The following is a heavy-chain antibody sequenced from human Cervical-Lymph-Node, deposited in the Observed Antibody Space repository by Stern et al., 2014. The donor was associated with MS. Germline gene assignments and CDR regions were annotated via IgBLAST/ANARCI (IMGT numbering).Heavy chain of an antibody. Sequence: QVQLVQSGAEVKKPGSSVKVSCKASGGTFSSYTISWVRQAPGQGLEWMGRIIPILGIANYAQKFQGRVTITADKSTSTAYMELSSLRSEDTAVYYCARDRRRQQLVGWFDPWGQGTLVTVSS. D-gene: IGHD6-13*01. CDR1: GGTFSSYT. CDR2: IIPILGIA. V-gene: IGHV1-69*09. J-gene: IGHJ5*02. CDR3: ARDRRRQQLVGWFDP.